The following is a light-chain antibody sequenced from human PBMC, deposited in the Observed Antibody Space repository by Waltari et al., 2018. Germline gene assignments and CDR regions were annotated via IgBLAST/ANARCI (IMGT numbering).Light chain of an antibody. CDR3: SSYTSSSMVV. Sequence: QSALTHPPSVSGSPGQSVTISCTGTNSDVGSYNRVPWYQQPPGTAPKLMIYEVSNRPSGVPDRFSGSKSGNTASLTISGLQAEDEADYYCSSYTSSSMVVFGGGTKLTVL. CDR2: EVS. CDR1: NSDVGSYNR. J-gene: IGLJ2*01. V-gene: IGLV2-18*02.